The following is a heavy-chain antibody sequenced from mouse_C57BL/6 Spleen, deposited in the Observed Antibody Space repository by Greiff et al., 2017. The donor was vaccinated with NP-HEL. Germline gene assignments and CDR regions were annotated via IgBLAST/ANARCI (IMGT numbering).Heavy chain of an antibody. CDR2: IDPSDSET. J-gene: IGHJ2*01. V-gene: IGHV1-52*01. CDR3: AREGSYYGSLYFDD. Sequence: VQLQQPGAELVRPGSSVKLSCKASGYTFTSYWMHWVKQRPIQGLEWIGNIDPSDSETHYNQKFKDKATLTVDKSSSTAYMQLSSLTSEDSAVYYGAREGSYYGSLYFDDWGQGTTLTVSS. D-gene: IGHD1-1*01. CDR1: GYTFTSYW.